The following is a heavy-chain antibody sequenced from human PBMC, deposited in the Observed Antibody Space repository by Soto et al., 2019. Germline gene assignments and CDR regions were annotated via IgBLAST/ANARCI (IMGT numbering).Heavy chain of an antibody. J-gene: IGHJ6*03. D-gene: IGHD3-16*01. V-gene: IGHV3-30*04. CDR1: GFTFSSYA. Sequence: GGSLRLSCAASGFTFSSYAMHWVRQAPDKGLEWVAVISYDGSNKYYADSVKGRFTISRDNSKNTLYLQMNSLRAEDTAVYYCARDQLGSYYYYYYMDVWGKGTTVTVSS. CDR3: ARDQLGSYYYYYYMDV. CDR2: ISYDGSNK.